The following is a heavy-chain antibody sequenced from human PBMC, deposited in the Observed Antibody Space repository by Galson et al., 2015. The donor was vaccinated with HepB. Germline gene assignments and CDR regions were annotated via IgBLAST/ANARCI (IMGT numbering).Heavy chain of an antibody. CDR3: ARLGVDTAMEYYFDY. CDR2: IYYSGST. V-gene: IGHV4-39*01. J-gene: IGHJ4*02. Sequence: ETLSLTCTVSGGSISSSSYYWGWIRQPPGKGLEWIGSIYYSGSTYYNPSLKSRVTISVDTSKNQFSLKLSSVTAADTAVYYCARLGVDTAMEYYFDYWGQGTLVTVSS. D-gene: IGHD5-18*01. CDR1: GGSISSSSYY.